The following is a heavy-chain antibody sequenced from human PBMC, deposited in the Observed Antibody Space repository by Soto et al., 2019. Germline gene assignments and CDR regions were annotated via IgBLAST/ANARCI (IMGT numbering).Heavy chain of an antibody. CDR3: TTDVLWDGSGSYYNY. D-gene: IGHD3-10*01. V-gene: IGHV3-15*01. CDR1: GFTFSNAW. CDR2: IKSKTDGGTT. Sequence: GGSLRLSCAASGFTFSNAWMSWVRQAPGKGLEWVGRIKSKTDGGTTDYAAPVKGRFTISRDDSKNTLYLQMNSLKTEDTAVYYCTTDVLWDGSGSYYNYWGQGTLVTVSS. J-gene: IGHJ4*02.